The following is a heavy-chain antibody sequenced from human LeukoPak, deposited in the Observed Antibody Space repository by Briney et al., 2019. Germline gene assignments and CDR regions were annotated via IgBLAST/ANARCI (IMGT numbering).Heavy chain of an antibody. D-gene: IGHD3-22*01. Sequence: PGGSLRLSCVTSGFTFGDTWMSWVRQAPGKGLEWVGRIKRKVDDETKNYAAPVRGRFTISRDDSKNTVYLKMDSLRTEDTAVYYCTADTLESSRYSYDYWGQGTLVTVSS. J-gene: IGHJ4*02. V-gene: IGHV3-15*01. CDR1: GFTFGDTW. CDR3: TADTLESSRYSYDY. CDR2: IKRKVDDETK.